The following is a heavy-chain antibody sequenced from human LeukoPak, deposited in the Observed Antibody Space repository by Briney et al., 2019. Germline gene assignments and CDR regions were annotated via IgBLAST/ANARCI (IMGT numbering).Heavy chain of an antibody. J-gene: IGHJ5*02. Sequence: GGSLRLSCAASGFTFDDCAMHWVRQAPGKGLEWVSLISGDGGSTYYADSVKGRFTISRDNSKNSLYLQMNSLRTEDTALYYCAKTAYDFWSGQSPFNWFDPWGQGTLVTVSS. CDR1: GFTFDDCA. CDR3: AKTAYDFWSGQSPFNWFDP. D-gene: IGHD3-3*01. V-gene: IGHV3-43*02. CDR2: ISGDGGST.